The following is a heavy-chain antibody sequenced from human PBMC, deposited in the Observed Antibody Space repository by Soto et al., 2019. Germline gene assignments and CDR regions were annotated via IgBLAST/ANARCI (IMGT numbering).Heavy chain of an antibody. V-gene: IGHV3-9*01. CDR2: ISWNSGSI. CDR1: GFTFDDYA. CDR3: AKALGGETGLDY. Sequence: GGSLRLSCAASGFTFDDYAMHWVRQAPGKGLEWVSGISWNSGSIGYADSVKGRFTISRDNAKNSLYLQMNSLRAEDTALYYCAKALGGETGLDYWGQGTLVTVSS. D-gene: IGHD3-16*01. J-gene: IGHJ4*02.